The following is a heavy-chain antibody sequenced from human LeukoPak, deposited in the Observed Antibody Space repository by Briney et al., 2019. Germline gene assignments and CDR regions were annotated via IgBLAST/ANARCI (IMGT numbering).Heavy chain of an antibody. CDR3: TRHTERNSD. Sequence: GGSLRLSCAASGFTFSDSTIHWVRQASGKGLEWIGRVRTKPNTYATAYAASVKGRFTISRDDSKDTAYLQMNSLKTDDTAIYYCTRHTERNSDWGQGTLVTVSS. D-gene: IGHD2/OR15-2a*01. J-gene: IGHJ4*02. V-gene: IGHV3-73*01. CDR1: GFTFSDST. CDR2: VRTKPNTYAT.